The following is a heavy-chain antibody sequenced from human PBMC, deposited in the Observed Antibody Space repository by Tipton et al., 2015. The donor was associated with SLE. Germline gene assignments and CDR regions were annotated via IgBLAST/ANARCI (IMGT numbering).Heavy chain of an antibody. Sequence: TLSLTCAVYGGSFSGYYWSWIRQPPGKGLEWIGEINHSGSTNYNPSLKSRVTISVDTSKNQFSLKLSSVTAADTAVYYCAGDPGYFDLWGRGTLVTVSS. V-gene: IGHV4-34*01. CDR1: GGSFSGYY. CDR3: AGDPGYFDL. J-gene: IGHJ2*01. CDR2: INHSGST.